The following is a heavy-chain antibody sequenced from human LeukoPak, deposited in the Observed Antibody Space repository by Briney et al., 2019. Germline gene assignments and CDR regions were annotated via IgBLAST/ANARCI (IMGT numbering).Heavy chain of an antibody. V-gene: IGHV3-33*06. Sequence: GGSLRLSCAASGFTFSSYGMHWVRQAPGKGLEWVAVIWYDGTNKNYADAGKGRFTISRDNSKNTLYLQMNSLRAEDTALYYCAKVLSGTYPYYFDYWGQGTLVTVSS. CDR3: AKVLSGTYPYYFDY. CDR2: IWYDGTNK. J-gene: IGHJ4*02. D-gene: IGHD1-26*01. CDR1: GFTFSSYG.